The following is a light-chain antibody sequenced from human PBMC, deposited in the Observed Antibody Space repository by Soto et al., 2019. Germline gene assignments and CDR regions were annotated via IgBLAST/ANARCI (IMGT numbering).Light chain of an antibody. J-gene: IGKJ1*01. Sequence: EIVLTQSPGTLSLSPGERATLSCRASQSVTNNYVAWYQQKPGQAPRLLIHDASSRATGIPDRFSGGGSGTDFTLTISRLEPEDFAVYFCQQTAHSPLTFCQGTRVDIK. V-gene: IGKV3-20*01. CDR3: QQTAHSPLT. CDR2: DAS. CDR1: QSVTNNY.